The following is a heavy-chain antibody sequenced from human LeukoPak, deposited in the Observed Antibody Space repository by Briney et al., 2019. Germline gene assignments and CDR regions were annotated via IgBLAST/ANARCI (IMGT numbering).Heavy chain of an antibody. CDR1: KFIFGSYG. Sequence: GGSLRLSCAASKFIFGSYGMHWVRQAPGKGPEWVAVISYDGDNKYYADSVKGRFNISRDNSKNTVYLQMNSLRAEDTAIYYCAKSSAVRGVIEIDFWGQGTLVTVSS. V-gene: IGHV3-30*18. CDR3: AKSSAVRGVIEIDF. J-gene: IGHJ4*02. CDR2: ISYDGDNK. D-gene: IGHD3-10*01.